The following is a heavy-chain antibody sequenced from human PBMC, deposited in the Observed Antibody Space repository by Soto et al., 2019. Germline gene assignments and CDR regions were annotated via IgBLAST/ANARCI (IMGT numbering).Heavy chain of an antibody. CDR1: VFTFSSYC. V-gene: IGHV3-7*03. D-gene: IGHD3-22*01. CDR2: IKQDGSEK. CDR3: ASPYYDSSGYQEGAFDI. J-gene: IGHJ3*02. Sequence: GVSLRLSCAASVFTFSSYCMSWVRQAPGKGLEWVANIKQDGSEKYYVDSVKGRFTISRDNAKNSLYLQMNSLRAGDTAVYYCASPYYDSSGYQEGAFDIWGQGTMVTVSS.